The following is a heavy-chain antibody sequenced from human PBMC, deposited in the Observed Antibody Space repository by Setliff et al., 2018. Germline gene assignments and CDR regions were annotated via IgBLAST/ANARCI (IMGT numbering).Heavy chain of an antibody. Sequence: PSETLSLTCTVSPGSISRHYWSWFRQAPGKGLEWIGYRHDNGERDYNPSLGSRVTISVDTSKNQFSLVLTSVTAADTAIYYCAGRPQNTPMGPCDYWGQGTLVTV. V-gene: IGHV4-59*11. J-gene: IGHJ4*02. D-gene: IGHD5-18*01. CDR3: AGRPQNTPMGPCDY. CDR2: RHDNGER. CDR1: PGSISRHY.